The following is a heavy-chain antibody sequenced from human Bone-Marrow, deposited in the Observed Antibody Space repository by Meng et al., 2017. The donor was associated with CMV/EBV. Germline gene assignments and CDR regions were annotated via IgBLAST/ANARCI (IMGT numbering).Heavy chain of an antibody. CDR3: ARRGSFGYYYYGMDV. J-gene: IGHJ6*02. Sequence: LRLSCTVSGGSISSGGYYWSWIRQHPGKGLEWIGYIYYSGSTYYNPSLKSRVTISVDTSKNQFSLKLSSVTAADTAVYYCARRGSFGYYYYGMDVWGQGTTVTVPS. CDR2: IYYSGST. D-gene: IGHD3-10*01. V-gene: IGHV4-31*03. CDR1: GGSISSGGYY.